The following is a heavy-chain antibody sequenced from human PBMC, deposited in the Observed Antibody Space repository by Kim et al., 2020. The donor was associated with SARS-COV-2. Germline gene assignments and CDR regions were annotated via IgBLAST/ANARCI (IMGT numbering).Heavy chain of an antibody. CDR3: ARDRDPYYYGSGSYRNFDY. CDR2: INTNTGNP. V-gene: IGHV7-4-1*02. Sequence: ASVKVSCKASGYTFSSYAMNWVRQAPGQGLEWMGWINTNTGNPTYAQGFTGRFVFSLDTSVSTAYLQISSLKAEDTAVYYCARDRDPYYYGSGSYRNFDYWGQGTLVTVS. J-gene: IGHJ4*02. CDR1: GYTFSSYA. D-gene: IGHD3-10*01.